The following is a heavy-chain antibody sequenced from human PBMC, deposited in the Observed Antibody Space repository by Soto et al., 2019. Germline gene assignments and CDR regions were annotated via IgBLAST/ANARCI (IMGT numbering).Heavy chain of an antibody. CDR3: ARGKLSDYVWGSYRYHFDY. Sequence: PEPLSLTCPVSGGSIISIYWWAWIRQPPGKGLEWIGEINNSGSTNYNPSLKSRVTISVDTSKNQFSLKLSSVTAADTAVYYCARGKLSDYVWGSYRYHFDYWGQGTVVTVSS. CDR2: INNSGST. CDR1: GGSIISIYW. J-gene: IGHJ4*02. D-gene: IGHD3-16*02. V-gene: IGHV4-4*03.